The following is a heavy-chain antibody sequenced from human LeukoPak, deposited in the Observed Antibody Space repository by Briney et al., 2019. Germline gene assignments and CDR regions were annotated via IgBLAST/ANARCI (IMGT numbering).Heavy chain of an antibody. D-gene: IGHD5-24*01. CDR1: GGSFSGYY. CDR2: INHSGST. J-gene: IGHJ4*02. V-gene: IGHV4-34*01. CDR3: ARGSRDGYNYVDYFDY. Sequence: SETLSLTCAVYGGSFSGYYWSWIRQPPGKGLEWIGEINHSGSTNYNPSLKSRVTISVDTSKNQVSLKLSSVTAADTAVYYCARGSRDGYNYVDYFDYWGQGTLVTVSS.